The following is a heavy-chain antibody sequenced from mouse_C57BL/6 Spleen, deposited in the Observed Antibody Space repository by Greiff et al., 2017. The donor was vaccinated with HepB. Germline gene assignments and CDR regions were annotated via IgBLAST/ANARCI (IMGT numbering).Heavy chain of an antibody. V-gene: IGHV1-50*01. J-gene: IGHJ3*01. D-gene: IGHD2-9*01. Sequence: QVQLQQPGAELVKPGASVKLSCTASGYTFTSYWMQWVKQRPGQGLEWIGEIDPSDSYTNYNQKFKGKATLTVDTSSSTAYMQLSSLTSEDSAVYYCARAYYGYDVGFAYWGQGTLVTVSA. CDR1: GYTFTSYW. CDR3: ARAYYGYDVGFAY. CDR2: IDPSDSYT.